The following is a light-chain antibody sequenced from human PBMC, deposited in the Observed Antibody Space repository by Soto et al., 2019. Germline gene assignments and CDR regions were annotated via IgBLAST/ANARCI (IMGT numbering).Light chain of an antibody. CDR2: YDD. V-gene: IGLV1-36*01. Sequence: QAVVTQPPSVSDAPRQRVTISCSGSSSNIGNNAVNWYQQLPGKAPKLLIYYDDLLPSGVSDRFSGSKSGTSASLAISGLQSEDEADYYCAAWDDSLNGVVFGGGTKLTGL. CDR3: AAWDDSLNGVV. CDR1: SSNIGNNA. J-gene: IGLJ2*01.